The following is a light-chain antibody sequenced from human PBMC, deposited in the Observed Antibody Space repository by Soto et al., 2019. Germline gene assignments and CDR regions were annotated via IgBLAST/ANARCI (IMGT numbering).Light chain of an antibody. CDR1: SSDVGGYNY. V-gene: IGLV2-14*03. Sequence: QSALTQPASVSGSPGQSITISCTGTSSDVGGYNYVSWYQQHPGKAPKLLIYDVSHRPSGVSRRFSGSKSGNTASLTISGLQAEDEADYYCGSYTTSSNYVFGTGTKVTVL. CDR3: GSYTTSSNYV. CDR2: DVS. J-gene: IGLJ1*01.